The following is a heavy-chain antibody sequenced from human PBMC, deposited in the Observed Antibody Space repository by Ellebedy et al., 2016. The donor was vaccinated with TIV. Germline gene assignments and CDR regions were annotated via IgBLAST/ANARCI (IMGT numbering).Heavy chain of an antibody. CDR3: AKDNIYNDGAWAFDY. Sequence: SVKGRFTVSRDNSKNTLFLQMNDLIGDDTAIYYCAKDNIYNDGAWAFDYWGQGTRVTVSS. J-gene: IGHJ4*02. D-gene: IGHD1-14*01. V-gene: IGHV3-23*01.